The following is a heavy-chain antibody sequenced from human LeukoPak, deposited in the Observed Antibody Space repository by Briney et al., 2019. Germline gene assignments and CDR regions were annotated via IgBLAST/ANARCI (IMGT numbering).Heavy chain of an antibody. CDR1: GFTFSSYA. J-gene: IGHJ3*02. CDR2: IGGSAGST. CDR3: ARHSSGWYGDGFDI. D-gene: IGHD6-19*01. V-gene: IGHV3-23*01. Sequence: GGSLRLSCAASGFTFSSYAMSWVRQAPGKGLKWVSAIGGSAGSTNYADSVKGRFTISRDNSKNTVYLQMNSLRAEDTAVYYCARHSSGWYGDGFDIWGQGSMVTVSS.